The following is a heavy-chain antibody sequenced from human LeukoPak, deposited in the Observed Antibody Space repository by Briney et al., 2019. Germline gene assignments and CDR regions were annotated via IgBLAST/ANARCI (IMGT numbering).Heavy chain of an antibody. CDR1: GFTFSSYW. V-gene: IGHV3-74*01. J-gene: IGHJ4*02. D-gene: IGHD3-3*01. CDR3: ASGFLQWLY. CDR2: INSDARNT. Sequence: PGGSLRLSCAASGFTFSSYWMYWVRQAPGKGLVWVSRINSDARNTNYADSVQGRFTISRDNAKNTLYLQMNSLRVEDTAVYYCASGFLQWLYWGQGTLVTVSS.